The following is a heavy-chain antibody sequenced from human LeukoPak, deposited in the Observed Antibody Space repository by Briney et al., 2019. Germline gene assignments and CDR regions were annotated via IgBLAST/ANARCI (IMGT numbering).Heavy chain of an antibody. CDR3: ARSRGPLDY. CDR2: IWYDGSNK. D-gene: IGHD1-26*01. CDR1: GFTVSSNY. V-gene: IGHV3-33*08. Sequence: GGSLRLSCAASGFTVSSNYMSWVRQAPGKGLEWVAVIWYDGSNKYYADSVKGRFTISRDNSKNTLYLQMNSLRAEDTAVYYCARSRGPLDYWGQGTLVTVSS. J-gene: IGHJ4*02.